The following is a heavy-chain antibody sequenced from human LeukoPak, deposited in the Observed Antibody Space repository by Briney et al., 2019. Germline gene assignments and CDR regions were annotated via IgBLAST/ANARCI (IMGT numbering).Heavy chain of an antibody. CDR2: ISHSGTT. J-gene: IGHJ4*02. Sequence: SETLSLTCTVSGGSISSGVYYWSWIRQPPGKGLEWIGYISHSGTTYYNPSLKSRVTISVDRSKNQFSLKLSSVTAADTAVYYCASRLMGGYDSDYWGQGTLVTVSS. CDR1: GGSISSGVYY. V-gene: IGHV4-30-2*01. D-gene: IGHD5-12*01. CDR3: ASRLMGGYDSDY.